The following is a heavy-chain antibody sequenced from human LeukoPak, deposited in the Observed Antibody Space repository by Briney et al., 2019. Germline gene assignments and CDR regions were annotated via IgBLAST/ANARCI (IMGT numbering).Heavy chain of an antibody. CDR2: IYHSGST. V-gene: IGHV4-38-2*01. J-gene: IGHJ4*02. D-gene: IGHD5-12*01. CDR1: GYSISSGYY. Sequence: SETLSLTCAVSGYSISSGYYWGWIRQPPGKGLEWIGSIYHSGSTYYNPSLKSRVTISVDTSKNQFSLKLSSVTAADTAVYYCARGDCGYDYYFDYWGQGTLVTVSS. CDR3: ARGDCGYDYYFDY.